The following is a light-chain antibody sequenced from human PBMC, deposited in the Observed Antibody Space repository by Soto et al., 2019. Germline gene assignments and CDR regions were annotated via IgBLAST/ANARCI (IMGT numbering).Light chain of an antibody. V-gene: IGKV1-16*01. CDR3: QQYNDHPFT. CDR2: DAS. Sequence: DIQMTQSPFSLSASVGDRVTITCRASDGVRNQLGWFQQKPGKAPKSLIYDASSLQSGVPSRFSGSGSGTDFTLTINSLQPEDFATYYCQQYNDHPFTFGPGTKVDI. CDR1: DGVRNQ. J-gene: IGKJ3*01.